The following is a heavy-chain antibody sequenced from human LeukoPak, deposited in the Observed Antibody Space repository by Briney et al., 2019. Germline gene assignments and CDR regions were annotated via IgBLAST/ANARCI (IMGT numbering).Heavy chain of an antibody. J-gene: IGHJ4*02. CDR1: GVSVSSGSYY. Sequence: SETLSLTCTVSGVSVSSGSYYWSWIRQPPGKGLEWIGYIYYSGSTNYNPSLKSRVTISVDTSKNQFSLKLSSVTAADTAVYYCARDSALLGPDYWGQGTLVTVSS. V-gene: IGHV4-61*01. CDR2: IYYSGST. CDR3: ARDSALLGPDY. D-gene: IGHD7-27*01.